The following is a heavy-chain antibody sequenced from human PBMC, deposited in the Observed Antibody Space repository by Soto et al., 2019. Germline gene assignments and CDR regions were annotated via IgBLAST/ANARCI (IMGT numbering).Heavy chain of an antibody. V-gene: IGHV4-39*07. J-gene: IGHJ4*02. CDR1: NGSISNSGSY. D-gene: IGHD1-26*01. CDR3: ARVVGAIDY. CDR2: TYHSGTT. Sequence: PSETLSLTCIVSNGSISNSGSYWGWIRQPPGKGLEWIGNTYHSGTTYYNPSLKSRVTMSVDTSKNQFSLRLSSVTAADTAVYYCARVVGAIDYWGQGTLVTVSS.